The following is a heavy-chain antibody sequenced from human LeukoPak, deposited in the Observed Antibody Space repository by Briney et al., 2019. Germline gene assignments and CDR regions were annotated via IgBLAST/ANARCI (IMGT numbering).Heavy chain of an antibody. V-gene: IGHV4-38-2*02. CDR1: GYSISSGYY. CDR2: INHSGST. D-gene: IGHD5-18*01. J-gene: IGHJ4*02. Sequence: SETLSLTCTVSGYSISSGYYWSWIRQPPGKGLEWIGEINHSGSTNYNPSLKSRVTISVDTSKNQFSLKLSSVTAAVTAVYYCARASGYSYGHFDYWGQGTLVTVSS. CDR3: ARASGYSYGHFDY.